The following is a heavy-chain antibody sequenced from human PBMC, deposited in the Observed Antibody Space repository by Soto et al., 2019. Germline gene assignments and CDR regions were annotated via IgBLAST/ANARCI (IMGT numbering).Heavy chain of an antibody. CDR2: ISGSGGST. J-gene: IGHJ4*02. Sequence: GGSLRLSCAASGFTFSSYAMSWVRQAPGKGLEWVSAISGSGGSTYYADSVKGRFTISRDNSKNTLYLQMNSLRAEDTAVYYCAKDWPDIVVVPAAMVDYWGQGTLVTVSS. CDR1: GFTFSSYA. V-gene: IGHV3-23*01. D-gene: IGHD2-2*01. CDR3: AKDWPDIVVVPAAMVDY.